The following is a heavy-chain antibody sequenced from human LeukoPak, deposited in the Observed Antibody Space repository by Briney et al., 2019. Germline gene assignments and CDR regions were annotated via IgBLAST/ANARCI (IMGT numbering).Heavy chain of an antibody. J-gene: IGHJ2*01. CDR3: ARDGGATTTVTHAWYFDL. V-gene: IGHV1-18*01. CDR1: GYTFTSYG. Sequence: GASVKVSCKASGYTFTSYGISWVRQAPGQGLEWMGWISAYNGNTNYAQKLQGRVTMTTDTSTSTAYMELRSLRSDDTAVYYCARDGGATTTVTHAWYFDLWGRGTLVTVSS. CDR2: ISAYNGNT. D-gene: IGHD4-17*01.